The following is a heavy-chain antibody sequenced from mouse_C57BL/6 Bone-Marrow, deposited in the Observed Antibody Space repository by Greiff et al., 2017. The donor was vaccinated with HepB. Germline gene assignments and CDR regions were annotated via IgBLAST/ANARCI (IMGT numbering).Heavy chain of an antibody. J-gene: IGHJ3*01. CDR3: AGYGSSHWFAY. CDR1: GFTFSSYA. CDR2: ISDGGSYT. Sequence: EVQRVESGGGLVKPGGSLKLSCAASGFTFSSYAMSWVRQTPEKRLEWVATISDGGSYTYYPDNVKGRFTISRDNAKNNLYLQMSHLKSEDTAMYYCAGYGSSHWFAYWGQGTLVTVSA. D-gene: IGHD1-1*01. V-gene: IGHV5-4*01.